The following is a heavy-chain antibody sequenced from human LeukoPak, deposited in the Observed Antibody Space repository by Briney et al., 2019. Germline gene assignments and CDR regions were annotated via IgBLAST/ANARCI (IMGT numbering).Heavy chain of an antibody. CDR2: IYYSGST. V-gene: IGHV4-39*07. Sequence: SETLSLTCTVSGGSISSSSYYWGWIRQPPRKGLEWIGSIYYSGSTYYNPSLKSRVTISVDTSKNQFSLKLSSVTAADTAVYYCARMSPRLRRLTLTTTKGFDYWGQGTLVTVSS. D-gene: IGHD4-17*01. J-gene: IGHJ4*02. CDR1: GGSISSSSYY. CDR3: ARMSPRLRRLTLTTTKGFDY.